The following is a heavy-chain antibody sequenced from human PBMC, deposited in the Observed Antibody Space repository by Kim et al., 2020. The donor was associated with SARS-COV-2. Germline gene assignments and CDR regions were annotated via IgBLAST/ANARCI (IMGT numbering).Heavy chain of an antibody. D-gene: IGHD1-26*01. CDR2: T. V-gene: IGHV1-18*01. Sequence: TNYAQKLQGRVTMTTDTSTSTAYMELRSLRSDDTAVYYCARGGFGATLDYWGQGTLVTVSS. CDR3: ARGGFGATLDY. J-gene: IGHJ4*02.